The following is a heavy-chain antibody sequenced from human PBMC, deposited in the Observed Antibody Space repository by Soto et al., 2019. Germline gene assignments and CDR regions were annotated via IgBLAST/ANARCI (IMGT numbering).Heavy chain of an antibody. CDR3: ATRGATVTDWGFFDY. Sequence: QVQLVQSGAEVKKPGSSVKVSCKASGGTFSSYAISWVRQAPGQGLEWMGGIIPIFGTANYAQKFQGRVTITADESTSTAYMGLSSLRSEDTAVYYCATRGATVTDWGFFDYWGQGTLVTVSS. CDR2: IIPIFGTA. J-gene: IGHJ4*02. CDR1: GGTFSSYA. V-gene: IGHV1-69*01. D-gene: IGHD4-4*01.